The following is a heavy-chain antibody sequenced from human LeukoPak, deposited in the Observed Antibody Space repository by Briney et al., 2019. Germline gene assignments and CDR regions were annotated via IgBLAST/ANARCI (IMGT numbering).Heavy chain of an antibody. J-gene: IGHJ4*02. CDR3: AKVIVSVSANGAFDY. V-gene: IGHV3-30*02. CDR2: IRYDGNDK. D-gene: IGHD5/OR15-5a*01. CDR1: GFTFSNYG. Sequence: PGGSLRLSCAASGFTFSNYGFHWVRQAPGKGLEWVAFIRYDGNDKYYADSVKGRFTISRDNSKNTVYLQMNSLRGDDTSIYYCAKVIVSVSANGAFDYWGQGTLVTVSS.